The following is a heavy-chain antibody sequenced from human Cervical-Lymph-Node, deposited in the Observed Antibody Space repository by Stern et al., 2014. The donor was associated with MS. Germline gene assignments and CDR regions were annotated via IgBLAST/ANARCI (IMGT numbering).Heavy chain of an antibody. J-gene: IGHJ6*02. CDR1: GFSLNTRGEG. D-gene: IGHD4-17*01. Sequence: ESDPTLVKPTQTLTLTCTFSGFSLNTRGEGVGWIRQPPGKALEWLAVIYWDADERYSPSLNSRLTITKDPSKTQVVLTMANMDPVDTGTYYCAHTTVTFDEAYGLDVWGQGTTVTVSS. CDR3: AHTTVTFDEAYGLDV. CDR2: IYWDADE. V-gene: IGHV2-5*02.